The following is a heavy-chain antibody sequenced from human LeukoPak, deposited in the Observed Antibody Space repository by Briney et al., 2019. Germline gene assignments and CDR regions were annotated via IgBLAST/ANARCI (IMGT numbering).Heavy chain of an antibody. CDR2: IKKDGSEE. Sequence: GGSLRLSCAASGFTLNSYLMSWVRQAPGRGLEWAANIKKDGSEESYLDSVKGRFTVSRDNAKNSLFLQMNSLRGEDTAVYYCARSNPNRNALDLWGQGTMVTISS. CDR3: ARSNPNRNALDL. J-gene: IGHJ3*01. CDR1: GFTLNSYL. V-gene: IGHV3-7*01. D-gene: IGHD1-14*01.